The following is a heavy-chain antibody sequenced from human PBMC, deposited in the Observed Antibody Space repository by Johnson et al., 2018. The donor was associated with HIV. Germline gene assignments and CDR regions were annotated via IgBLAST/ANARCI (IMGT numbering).Heavy chain of an antibody. J-gene: IGHJ3*02. CDR3: AKDQGNFRFAFDI. D-gene: IGHD1-7*01. CDR2: IYSGGST. CDR1: GFTVSSNF. Sequence: VQLVESGGGLIQPGGSLRLSCAASGFTVSSNFMNWVRQAPGKGLEWVSVIYSGGSTYYADSVKGRFTISRDNSKNTLYLQMNSLRAEDTAVYYCAKDQGNFRFAFDIWGQGTLVTVSS. V-gene: IGHV3-53*01.